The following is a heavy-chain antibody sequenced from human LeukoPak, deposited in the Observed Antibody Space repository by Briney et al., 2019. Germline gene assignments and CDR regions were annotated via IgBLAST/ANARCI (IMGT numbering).Heavy chain of an antibody. D-gene: IGHD1-26*01. CDR2: IRYDGGNK. J-gene: IGHJ3*02. Sequence: GGSLRLSCAAPGFSFSTYGINWVRQAPGKGLEWVAFIRYDGGNKYYADSVKGRFTISRDNSKNTLYLQMNSLRVEDTAVYYCAKALGSGSSYDAFDIWGQGTMVTVSS. CDR3: AKALGSGSSYDAFDI. V-gene: IGHV3-30*02. CDR1: GFSFSTYG.